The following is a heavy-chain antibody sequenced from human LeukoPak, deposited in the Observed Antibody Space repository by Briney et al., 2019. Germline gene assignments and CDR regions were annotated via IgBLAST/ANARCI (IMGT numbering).Heavy chain of an antibody. J-gene: IGHJ5*02. Sequence: GGSLRLSCAASGFTVSSNYMSWVRQAPGKGLEWVSVIYSGDSTYYADSVKGRFTISRDNSKNTLYLQMNSLRAEDTAVYYCASRPTPGTMIVAWGQGTLVTVSS. V-gene: IGHV3-53*01. CDR2: IYSGDST. CDR1: GFTVSSNY. D-gene: IGHD3-22*01. CDR3: ASRPTPGTMIVA.